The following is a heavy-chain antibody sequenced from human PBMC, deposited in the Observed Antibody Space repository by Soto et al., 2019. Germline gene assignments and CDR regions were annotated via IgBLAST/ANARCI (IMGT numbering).Heavy chain of an antibody. CDR3: TTCFTYYYGSGPDY. J-gene: IGHJ4*02. CDR1: GFTFSSYW. CDR2: IKSKTDGGTT. Sequence: GGSLRLSCVASGFTFSSYWMNWVRQAPGKGLEWVGRIKSKTDGGTTDYAAPVKGRFAISRDDSKNTLYLQMNSLKTEDTAVYYCTTCFTYYYGSGPDYWGQGTLVTVSS. D-gene: IGHD3-10*01. V-gene: IGHV3-15*07.